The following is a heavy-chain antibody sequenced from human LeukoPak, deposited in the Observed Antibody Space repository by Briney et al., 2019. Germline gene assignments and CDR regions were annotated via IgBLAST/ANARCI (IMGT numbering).Heavy chain of an antibody. CDR1: GYSFTSYW. Sequence: GESLKISCKGSGYSFTSYWIGWVRQMPGKGLEWMGIIYPGDSDPRYSPSFQGQVTISADKSISTAYLQWSSLKASDTAMYYCARFPEDNSSGYPYFDYWGQGTLVTVSS. CDR2: IYPGDSDP. D-gene: IGHD3-22*01. V-gene: IGHV5-51*01. J-gene: IGHJ4*02. CDR3: ARFPEDNSSGYPYFDY.